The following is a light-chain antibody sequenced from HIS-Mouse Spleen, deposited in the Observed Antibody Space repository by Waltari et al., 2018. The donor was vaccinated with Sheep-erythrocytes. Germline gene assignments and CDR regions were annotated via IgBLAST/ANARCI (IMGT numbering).Light chain of an antibody. V-gene: IGLV2-11*01. CDR3: CSYAGSYNHV. J-gene: IGLJ1*01. Sequence: QSALTQPRSVSGSPGQSVTISCTGTSSDVGGYNYVSWYQQHPGKAPKLMIYDVSRRPSGVPRRFSGSKSGTTASLTISGLQAEDEADYYCCSYAGSYNHVFATGTKVTVL. CDR1: SSDVGGYNY. CDR2: DVS.